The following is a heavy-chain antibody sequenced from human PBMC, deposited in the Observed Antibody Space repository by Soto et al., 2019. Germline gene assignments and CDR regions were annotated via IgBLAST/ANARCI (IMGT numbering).Heavy chain of an antibody. J-gene: IGHJ6*02. CDR2: INHSGST. V-gene: IGHV4-34*01. D-gene: IGHD3-10*01. Sequence: SETLSLTCAVYGGSFSGYYWSWIRQPPGKGLEWIGEINHSGSTNYNPSLKSRVTISVDTSKNQFSLKLSSVTAADTAVYYCGRDRVTMVRGYYYYGMDVWGQGTTVTV. CDR3: GRDRVTMVRGYYYYGMDV. CDR1: GGSFSGYY.